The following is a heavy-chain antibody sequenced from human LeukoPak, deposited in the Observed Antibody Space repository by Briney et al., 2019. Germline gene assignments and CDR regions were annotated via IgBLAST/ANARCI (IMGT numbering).Heavy chain of an antibody. CDR2: MNPNSGNT. CDR3: ARGIAARGFAFDY. D-gene: IGHD6-6*01. V-gene: IGHV1-8*01. Sequence: ASVKVSCKASGYTFTSYDINWVRQATGQGLEWMGWMNPNSGNTGYAQEFQGRVTMTRNTSISTAYMELSSLRSEDTAVYYCARGIAARGFAFDYWGQGTLVTVSS. CDR1: GYTFTSYD. J-gene: IGHJ4*02.